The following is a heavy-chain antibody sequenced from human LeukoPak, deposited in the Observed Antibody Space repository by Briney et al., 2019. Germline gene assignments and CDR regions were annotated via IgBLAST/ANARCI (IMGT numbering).Heavy chain of an antibody. CDR2: ISSSSNYI. Sequence: GGSLRLSCAASGLTFSSYNMNWVRQAPGKGLEWVSFISSSSNYIYYADSVKGRFTISRDNAKNSLFLQMNSLRAEDTAVYYCARGTPTTRDFDYWGQGTLVTVSS. J-gene: IGHJ4*02. D-gene: IGHD1-14*01. CDR1: GLTFSSYN. CDR3: ARGTPTTRDFDY. V-gene: IGHV3-21*01.